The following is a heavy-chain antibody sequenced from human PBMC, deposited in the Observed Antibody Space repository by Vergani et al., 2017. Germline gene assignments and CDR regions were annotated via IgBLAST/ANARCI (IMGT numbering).Heavy chain of an antibody. V-gene: IGHV1-2*06. CDR1: GYTFTGYY. Sequence: QVQLVQSGAEVKKPGASVKVSCKASGYTFTGYYMHWVRQAPGQGLEWMGRINPNSGGTNYAQKFQGRGTMTRDTSISTAYMELSRLRSDDTAVYYCARTRNQPPSKRDAFDIWGQGTMVTVSS. D-gene: IGHD1-14*01. CDR3: ARTRNQPPSKRDAFDI. CDR2: INPNSGGT. J-gene: IGHJ3*02.